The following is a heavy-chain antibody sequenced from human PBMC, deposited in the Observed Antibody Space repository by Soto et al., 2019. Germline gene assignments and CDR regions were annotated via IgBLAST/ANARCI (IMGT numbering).Heavy chain of an antibody. CDR3: ARDVPAAMGMDV. CDR2: IYYSGST. D-gene: IGHD2-2*01. CDR1: GGSISSGGYY. V-gene: IGHV4-31*03. J-gene: IGHJ6*02. Sequence: SETLSLTCTVSGGSISSGGYYWSWIRQHPGKGLEWIGYIYYSGSTYYNPSLKSRVTISVDTSKNQFSLKLSSVTAADTAVYYCARDVPAAMGMDVWGQGTTVTVPS.